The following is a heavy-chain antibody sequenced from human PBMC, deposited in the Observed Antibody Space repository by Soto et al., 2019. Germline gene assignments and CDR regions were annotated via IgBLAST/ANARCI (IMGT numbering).Heavy chain of an antibody. CDR1: GGSMSSYY. CDR2: IYYSGST. CDR3: AVDLSCSSTSCHSYYYYYMDV. V-gene: IGHV4-59*08. Sequence: SETLSLTCTVSGGSMSSYYGSWIWQHPGKGLEWIGYIYYSGSTNYNPSLKSRVTISVDTSKNQFSLKLSSVTAADTAVYYCAVDLSCSSTSCHSYYYYYMDVWGKGTTVTVSS. J-gene: IGHJ6*03. D-gene: IGHD2-2*01.